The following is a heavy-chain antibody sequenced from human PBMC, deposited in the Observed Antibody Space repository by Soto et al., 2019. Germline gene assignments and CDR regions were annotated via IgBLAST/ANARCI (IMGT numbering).Heavy chain of an antibody. D-gene: IGHD2-15*01. J-gene: IGHJ4*02. CDR2: ISENSDSS. V-gene: IGHV3-23*01. Sequence: GGSLRLSCAASGFTFSISPMTWVRQAPGRGLEWVSSISENSDSSQYADSVRGRFTISRDNSQSTLFLQMGSLRAEDTAIYYCAKVRYYNGPYAYWGQGTQVTVSS. CDR3: AKVRYYNGPYAY. CDR1: GFTFSISP.